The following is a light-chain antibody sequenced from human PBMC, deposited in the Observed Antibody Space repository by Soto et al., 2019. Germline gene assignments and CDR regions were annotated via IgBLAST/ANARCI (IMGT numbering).Light chain of an antibody. Sequence: QSALTQPPSASGTPGQRVTISCSGSSSNIGSNTVNWYQQLPGTAPKLLIYSNNQRPSGVPDRFSGSKSGTSASLAISGLQSEDEADYYCAAWDDNLNGSYVFGPGTKVTVL. J-gene: IGLJ1*01. CDR1: SSNIGSNT. CDR2: SNN. CDR3: AAWDDNLNGSYV. V-gene: IGLV1-44*01.